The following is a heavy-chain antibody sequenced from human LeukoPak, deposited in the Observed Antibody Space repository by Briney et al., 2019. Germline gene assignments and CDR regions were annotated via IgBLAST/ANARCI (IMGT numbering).Heavy chain of an antibody. D-gene: IGHD3-3*01. CDR2: IIPILGIA. CDR3: ARDLPNYDFWSAPRGAFDI. V-gene: IGHV1-69*04. CDR1: GGTFSSYT. Sequence: ASVKVSCKASGGTFSSYTISWVRQAPGQGLEWMGRIIPILGIANYAQKFQGRVTITADKSTSTAYMELSSLRSGDTAVYYCARDLPNYDFWSAPRGAFDIWGQGTMVTVSS. J-gene: IGHJ3*02.